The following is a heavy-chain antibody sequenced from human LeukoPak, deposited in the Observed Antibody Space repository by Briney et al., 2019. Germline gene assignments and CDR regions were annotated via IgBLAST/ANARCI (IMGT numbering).Heavy chain of an antibody. CDR2: IFPSDSDT. V-gene: IGHV5-51*01. Sequence: GESLKISCKGSGYLFTSNWIGWVRQMPGNGLEWMGIIFPSDSDTRYMPSFEGQVTISADKSINTAYLQWSSLKASDTAMYFCARLDANGWNYWGQGTLVTVSS. J-gene: IGHJ4*02. CDR3: ARLDANGWNY. D-gene: IGHD6-19*01. CDR1: GYLFTSNW.